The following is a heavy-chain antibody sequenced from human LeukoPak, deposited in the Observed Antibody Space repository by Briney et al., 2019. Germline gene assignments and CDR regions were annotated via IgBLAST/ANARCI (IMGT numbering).Heavy chain of an antibody. J-gene: IGHJ4*02. D-gene: IGHD2-2*01. V-gene: IGHV5-51*01. CDR3: ARRLSSTPLYDF. CDR1: GYTFTSFW. CDR2: IYPGDSDT. Sequence: GESLKISCKGSGYTFTSFWIGWVRQTPGKGLEWMGIIYPGDSDTRYSSSFQGQVTISADKSISTAYLQWSSLKASDTAMYYCARRLSSTPLYDFWGQGTLVTVSS.